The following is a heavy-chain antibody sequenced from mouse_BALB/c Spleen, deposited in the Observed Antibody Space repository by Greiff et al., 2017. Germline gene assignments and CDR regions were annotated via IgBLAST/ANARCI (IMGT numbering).Heavy chain of an antibody. Sequence: LVESGASVKMSCKASGYTFTDYYMDWVKQSHGESFEWIGRVNPYNGGTSYNQKFKGKATLTVDKSSSTAYMELNSLTSEDSAVYYCARGHYYGYYFDYWGQGTTLTVSS. CDR3: ARGHYYGYYFDY. V-gene: IGHV1-19*01. CDR2: VNPYNGGT. CDR1: GYTFTDYY. D-gene: IGHD1-2*01. J-gene: IGHJ2*01.